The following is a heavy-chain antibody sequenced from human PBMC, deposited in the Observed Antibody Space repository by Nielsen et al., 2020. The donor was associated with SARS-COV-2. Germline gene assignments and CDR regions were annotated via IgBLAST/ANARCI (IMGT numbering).Heavy chain of an antibody. J-gene: IGHJ5*02. CDR2: IDPSDSYT. Sequence: GESLKISCKGSGYSFTSYWISWVRQMPGKGLEWMGRIDPSDSYTNYSPSFQGHVTISADKSISTAYLQWSSLKASDTAMYYCARHVGGSSSPFDPWGQGTLVTVSS. CDR1: GYSFTSYW. D-gene: IGHD6-6*01. CDR3: ARHVGGSSSPFDP. V-gene: IGHV5-10-1*01.